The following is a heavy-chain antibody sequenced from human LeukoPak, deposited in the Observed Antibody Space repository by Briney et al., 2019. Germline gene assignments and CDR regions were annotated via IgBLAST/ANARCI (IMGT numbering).Heavy chain of an antibody. J-gene: IGHJ4*02. V-gene: IGHV3-53*05. CDR3: AKDPKDYTKAYFDY. CDR2: IYSGGST. Sequence: PGGSLRLSCAASGFTVSSNYMSWVRQAPGKGLEWVSVIYSGGSTYYADSVKGRFTISRDNSKNTLYLQMNSLRAEDTAVYYCAKDPKDYTKAYFDYWGQGTLVTVSS. D-gene: IGHD4-11*01. CDR1: GFTVSSNY.